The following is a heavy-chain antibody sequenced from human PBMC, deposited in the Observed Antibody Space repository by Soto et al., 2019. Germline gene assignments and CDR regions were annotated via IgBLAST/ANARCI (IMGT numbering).Heavy chain of an antibody. CDR2: ISYDGRNK. V-gene: IGHV3-30*18. CDR3: VKDGSSAWPYYYGMDV. J-gene: IGHJ6*02. D-gene: IGHD6-19*01. Sequence: QVQLVESGGGGVQPGRSLRLSCAASGFTFSSYGMHWVRQAPGKGLEWVAVISYDGRNKYYADAVTGRFTVSRYKSRNMLFTQMSGVRADDKSVYYCVKDGSSAWPYYYGMDVWGQGTTVTVSS. CDR1: GFTFSSYG.